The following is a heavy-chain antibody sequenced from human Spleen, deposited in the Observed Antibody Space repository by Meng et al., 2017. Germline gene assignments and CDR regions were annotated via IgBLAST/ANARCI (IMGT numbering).Heavy chain of an antibody. CDR2: INHSGST. CDR1: GGSFSDYY. V-gene: IGHV4-34*01. CDR3: ARGPTTMAHDFDY. Sequence: QVAVQQGGAGLLKPSETLSLTCVVSGGSFSDYYWSWIRQPPGKGLEWIGEINHSGSTNYNPSLESRATISVDTSQNNLSLKLSSVTAADSAVYYCARGPTTMAHDFDYWGQGTLVTVSS. D-gene: IGHD4-11*01. J-gene: IGHJ4*02.